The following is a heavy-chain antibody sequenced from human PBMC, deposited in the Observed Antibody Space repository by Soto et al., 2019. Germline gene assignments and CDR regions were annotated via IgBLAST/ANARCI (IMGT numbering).Heavy chain of an antibody. CDR1: GGSISSSSYY. J-gene: IGHJ5*02. Sequence: SETLSLTCTVSGGSISSSSYYWGWIRQPPGKGLEWIGSIYYSGSTYYNPSLKSRVTISVDTSKNQFSLKLSSVTAADTAVYYCARITMVRGVMLLDPWGQGTLVTVSS. D-gene: IGHD3-10*01. V-gene: IGHV4-39*01. CDR2: IYYSGST. CDR3: ARITMVRGVMLLDP.